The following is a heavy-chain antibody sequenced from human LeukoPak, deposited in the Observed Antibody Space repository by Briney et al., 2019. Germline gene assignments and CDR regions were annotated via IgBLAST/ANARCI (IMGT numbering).Heavy chain of an antibody. CDR2: IYYSGST. V-gene: IGHV4-59*08. CDR3: ARNDIPASPYSSGDFDY. D-gene: IGHD6-19*01. J-gene: IGHJ4*02. Sequence: SETLSLTCTVSGGSISSYYWSWIRQPPGKGLEWIGYIYYSGSTNYNPSLKSRVTISVDTSKNQFSLKLSSVTAADTAVYYCARNDIPASPYSSGDFDYWGQGTLVTVSS. CDR1: GGSISSYY.